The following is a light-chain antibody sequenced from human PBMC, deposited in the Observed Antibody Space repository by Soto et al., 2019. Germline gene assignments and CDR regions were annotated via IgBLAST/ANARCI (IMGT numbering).Light chain of an antibody. CDR3: QQRSNWPPLT. CDR2: DAS. V-gene: IGKV3-11*01. Sequence: EIVLTQSPATLSLSPGARATLSCRSSPSVSSYLAWYQQKPCQAPRLLIYDASNRATGIPARFSGIGSGTDFTLTSSSLEPEDFAVYDCQQRSNWPPLTVGGGTKVEIK. CDR1: PSVSSY. J-gene: IGKJ4*01.